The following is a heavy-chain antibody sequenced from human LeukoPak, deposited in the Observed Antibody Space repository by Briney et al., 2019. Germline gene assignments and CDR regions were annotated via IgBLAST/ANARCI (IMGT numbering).Heavy chain of an antibody. J-gene: IGHJ4*02. CDR3: ERARYSGGWYDY. CDR2: ISSSSSYI. D-gene: IGHD6-19*01. V-gene: IGHV3-21*01. CDR1: GFTFSSYS. Sequence: GGSLRLSCAASGFTFSSYSMNWVRQAPGKGLEWVSSISSSSSYIYYADSVKGRFTISRDNAKNSLYLQMNSLRAEDTAGYYCERARYSGGWYDYWGQGTLATVSS.